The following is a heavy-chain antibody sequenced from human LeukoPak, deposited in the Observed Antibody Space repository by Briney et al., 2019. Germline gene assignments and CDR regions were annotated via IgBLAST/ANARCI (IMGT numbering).Heavy chain of an antibody. Sequence: SETLSLTCAAYGGSFSGYYWSWIRQPPGKGLEWIGEINHSGSTNYNPSLKSRVTISVDTSKNQFSLKLSSVTAADTAVYYCARESGYCSSTSCHGYYYYYYYMDVWGKGTTVTVSS. CDR2: INHSGST. CDR1: GGSFSGYY. CDR3: ARESGYCSSTSCHGYYYYYYYMDV. J-gene: IGHJ6*03. V-gene: IGHV4-34*01. D-gene: IGHD2-2*01.